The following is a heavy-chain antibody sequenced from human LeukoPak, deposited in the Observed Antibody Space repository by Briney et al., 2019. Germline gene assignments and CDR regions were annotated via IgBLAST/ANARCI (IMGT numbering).Heavy chain of an antibody. Sequence: GGSLRLSCAASGFTFRSYAMSWVRQAPGKGLEWVSYISSSSSTIYYADSVKGRFTISRDNAKNSLYLQMNSLRAEDTAVYYCARGSCSSGSCYGPYWGQGTLVTVSS. V-gene: IGHV3-48*01. CDR1: GFTFRSYA. CDR2: ISSSSSTI. CDR3: ARGSCSSGSCYGPY. D-gene: IGHD2-15*01. J-gene: IGHJ4*02.